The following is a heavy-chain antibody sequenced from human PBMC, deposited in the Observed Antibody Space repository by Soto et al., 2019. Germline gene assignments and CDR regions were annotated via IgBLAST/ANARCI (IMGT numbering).Heavy chain of an antibody. J-gene: IGHJ4*02. V-gene: IGHV3-21*05. CDR3: ARERTGHYGLIGS. Sequence: PGGSLRLSCAASGFSFSDYSMNWARQAPGKGLEWISHISSSGSYIFYADSVKGRFTVSRDNAKNSLFLQMNSLRAEDSAVYYCARERTGHYGLIGSWGQGTQVTVSS. CDR2: ISSSGSYI. CDR1: GFSFSDYS. D-gene: IGHD3-3*01.